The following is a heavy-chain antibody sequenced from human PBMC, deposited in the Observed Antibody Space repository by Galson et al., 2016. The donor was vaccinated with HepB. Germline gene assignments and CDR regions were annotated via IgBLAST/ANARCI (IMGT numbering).Heavy chain of an antibody. CDR1: ELSFSSNS. D-gene: IGHD4/OR15-4a*01. J-gene: IGHJ4*02. CDR2: ISSSSSAI. Sequence: SLRLSCAASELSFSSNSMNWVRQAPGKGLEWVSYISSSSSAIYYADSVKGRFTISRDNAKKSLYLQMSSLREDDTAVYYCAREVGGLRVGATWMVFYFDNWGQGTLVTVSS. V-gene: IGHV3-48*02. CDR3: AREVGGLRVGATWMVFYFDN.